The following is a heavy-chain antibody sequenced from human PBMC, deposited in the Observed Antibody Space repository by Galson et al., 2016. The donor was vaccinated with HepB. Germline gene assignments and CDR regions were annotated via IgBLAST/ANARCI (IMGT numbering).Heavy chain of an antibody. D-gene: IGHD4-23*01. J-gene: IGHJ4*02. CDR1: GGSISSGAYY. V-gene: IGHV4-31*03. CDR2: IYYSGSA. CDR3: AGALDDYDGGSVFFDY. Sequence: PLSLTCSVSGGSISSGAYYWSWIRQHPGKGLEWIGYIYYSGSAYYNPSLKSRLTMSVHTSKNQFSLKLSSMTAADTAVYYCAGALDDYDGGSVFFDYWGLGTLVIVSS.